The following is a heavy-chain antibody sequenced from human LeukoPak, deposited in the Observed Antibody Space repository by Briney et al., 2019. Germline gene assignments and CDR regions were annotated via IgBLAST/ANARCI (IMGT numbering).Heavy chain of an antibody. CDR3: ARGTTVIDY. D-gene: IGHD4-17*01. CDR2: IYYSRST. J-gene: IGHJ4*02. CDR1: GGSISSSSYY. Sequence: SEGLSLTCIVSGGSISSSSYYWGWIRHPPGKGLEWIGSIYYSRSTYYNPSLKSRVTISVDTSKNQFSLKLSSVTAADTAVYYCARGTTVIDYWGQGTLVTVSS. V-gene: IGHV4-39*01.